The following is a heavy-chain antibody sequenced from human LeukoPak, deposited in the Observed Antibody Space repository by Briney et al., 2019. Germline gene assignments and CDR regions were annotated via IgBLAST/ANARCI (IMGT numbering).Heavy chain of an antibody. D-gene: IGHD6-19*01. CDR1: GGSISSSSYY. CDR3: ARNQAVAGNHGAMDI. CDR2: IYYSGST. Sequence: SETLSLTCTVSGGSISSSSYYWGWIRQPPGKGLEWIGSIYYSGSTYYNPSLKSRVTISVDTSKNQFSLKLTSVTAADTAVYYCARNQAVAGNHGAMDIWGQGTTVIVSS. J-gene: IGHJ3*02. V-gene: IGHV4-39*01.